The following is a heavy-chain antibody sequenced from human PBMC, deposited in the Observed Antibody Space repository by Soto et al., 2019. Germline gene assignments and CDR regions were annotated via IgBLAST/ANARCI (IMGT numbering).Heavy chain of an antibody. Sequence: ASVKVSCKASGYTFTIYAMHWVRQAPGQRLEWMGWINAGNGNTKYSQKFQGRVTITRDTSASTAYMELSSLRSEDTAVYYCARDPGYSGYEFDYWGQGTLVTVSS. CDR1: GYTFTIYA. J-gene: IGHJ4*02. D-gene: IGHD5-12*01. V-gene: IGHV1-3*01. CDR3: ARDPGYSGYEFDY. CDR2: INAGNGNT.